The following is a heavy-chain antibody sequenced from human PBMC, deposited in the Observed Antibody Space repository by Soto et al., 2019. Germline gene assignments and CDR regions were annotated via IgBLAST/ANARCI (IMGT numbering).Heavy chain of an antibody. Sequence: EVQLLESGGGLVQPGGSLRLSCAASGFTFSSYAMSWVRQAPGKGLEWVSAISGSGGSTYYADSVKGRFTISRDNSKNTLYLQMNSLSAEDTAVHYCAKDRRWSYYYYSSCYYPRGDLDYWGQGTLVTVSS. D-gene: IGHD3-22*01. CDR1: GFTFSSYA. CDR3: AKDRRWSYYYYSSCYYPRGDLDY. J-gene: IGHJ4*02. CDR2: ISGSGGST. V-gene: IGHV3-23*01.